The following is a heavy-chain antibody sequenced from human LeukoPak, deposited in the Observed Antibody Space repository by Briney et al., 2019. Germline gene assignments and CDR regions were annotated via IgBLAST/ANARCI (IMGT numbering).Heavy chain of an antibody. CDR2: IDPSDSYT. CDR1: GYRFTTYW. J-gene: IGHJ4*02. D-gene: IGHD6-13*01. CDR3: ARHAKAYGSSCDY. Sequence: GESLKISCKGSGYRFTTYWISWVRQMPGKGLEWMGRIDPSDSYTNYSPSFQGHVTISADKSFSTAYLQWTSLKASDTAMYYCARHAKAYGSSCDYWGQGTLVTVSS. V-gene: IGHV5-10-1*01.